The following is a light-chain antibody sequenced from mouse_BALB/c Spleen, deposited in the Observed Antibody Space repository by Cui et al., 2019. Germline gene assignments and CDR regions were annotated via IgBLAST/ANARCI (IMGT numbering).Light chain of an antibody. J-gene: IGKJ5*01. CDR2: DTS. CDR1: SSVSY. V-gene: IGKV4-59*01. Sequence: QIVLTQSPAIMPASPGEKVTMTCSASSSVSYMNWYQQKSGTSPKRWIYDTSKLASGVPARFSGSGSGTSYSLTISSMEAEDAATYYCQQWSSNPPTFGAGTKLELK. CDR3: QQWSSNPPT.